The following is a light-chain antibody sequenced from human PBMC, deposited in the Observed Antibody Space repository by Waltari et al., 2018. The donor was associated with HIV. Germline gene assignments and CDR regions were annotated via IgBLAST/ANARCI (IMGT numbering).Light chain of an antibody. CDR2: QDT. J-gene: IGLJ3*02. V-gene: IGLV3-25*03. CDR1: ALPKQF. Sequence: SFELTQPPSVSVSPGQTARITCSGDALPKQFAYWYQQKPGQAPVLIIYQDTERPAGIPERFSGSSSGTRVTLTVSGVQAEDEADYYCQLADSSGTWVFGGGTKLTVL. CDR3: QLADSSGTWV.